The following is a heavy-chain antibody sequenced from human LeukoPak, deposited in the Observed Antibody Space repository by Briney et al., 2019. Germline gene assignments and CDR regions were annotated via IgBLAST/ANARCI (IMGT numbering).Heavy chain of an antibody. CDR3: AKEGEAARPSDY. CDR2: IRYDGSNK. D-gene: IGHD6-6*01. CDR1: RFNFSDYG. J-gene: IGHJ4*02. V-gene: IGHV3-30*02. Sequence: QAGGSLRLSCAASRFNFSDYGMHWVRQAPGKGLEWVAFIRYDGSNKYYADSVKGRFTISRDNSKNTLYLQMNSLRAEDTAVYYCAKEGEAARPSDYWGQGTLVTVSS.